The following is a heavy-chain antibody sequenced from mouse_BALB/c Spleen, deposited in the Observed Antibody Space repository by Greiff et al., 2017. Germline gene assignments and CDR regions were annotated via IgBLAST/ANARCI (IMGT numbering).Heavy chain of an antibody. J-gene: IGHJ4*01. V-gene: IGHV1S81*02. CDR2: INPSNGGT. CDR3: TRSDYDDAMDD. D-gene: IGHD2-4*01. CDR1: GYTFTSYY. Sequence: VQLQQSGAELVKPGASVKLSCKASGYTFTSYYMYWVKQRPGQGLEWIGEINPSNGGTNFNEKFKSKATLTVDKSSSTAYMQLSSLTSEDSAVYYCTRSDYDDAMDDWGQGTSVTVSS.